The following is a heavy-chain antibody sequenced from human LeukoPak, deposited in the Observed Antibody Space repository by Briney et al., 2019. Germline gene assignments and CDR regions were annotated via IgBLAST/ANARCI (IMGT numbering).Heavy chain of an antibody. V-gene: IGHV3-48*04. J-gene: IGHJ4*02. Sequence: GGSLRLSCAASGFTFSSYSMNWVRQAPGKWLEWVSYISGSSSTIYYADSVKGRFTISRDNAKNSLYLQMNSLRAEDTAVYYCARALVETPFDYWGQGTLVTVSS. CDR1: GFTFSSYS. D-gene: IGHD2-21*01. CDR3: ARALVETPFDY. CDR2: ISGSSSTI.